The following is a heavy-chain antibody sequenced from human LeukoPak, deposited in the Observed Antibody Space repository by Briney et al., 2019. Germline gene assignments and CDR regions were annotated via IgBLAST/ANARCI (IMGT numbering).Heavy chain of an antibody. Sequence: SETLSLTCTVSGGSISSGSYYWSWIRQPAGKGLEWIGRIYTSGSTNYNPSLKSRVTISVDTSKNQFSLKLSSVTAADTAVYYCARAPIGYYDNSGRLNYFDYWGQGALVTVSS. J-gene: IGHJ4*02. V-gene: IGHV4-61*02. D-gene: IGHD3-22*01. CDR3: ARAPIGYYDNSGRLNYFDY. CDR2: IYTSGST. CDR1: GGSISSGSYY.